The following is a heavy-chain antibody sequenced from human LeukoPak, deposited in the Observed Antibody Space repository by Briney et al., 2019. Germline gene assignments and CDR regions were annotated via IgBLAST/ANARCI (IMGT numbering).Heavy chain of an antibody. CDR1: GYTFTGYY. J-gene: IGHJ6*02. CDR3: AIIGSSWSFTYYYYGMDV. Sequence: ASVKVSCKASGYTFTGYYMHWVRQAPGRGLEWMGWINPNSGGTNYAQKFQGRVTMTRDTSISTAYMELSRLRSDDTAVYYCAIIGSSWSFTYYYYGMDVWGQGTTVTVSS. CDR2: INPNSGGT. D-gene: IGHD6-13*01. V-gene: IGHV1-2*02.